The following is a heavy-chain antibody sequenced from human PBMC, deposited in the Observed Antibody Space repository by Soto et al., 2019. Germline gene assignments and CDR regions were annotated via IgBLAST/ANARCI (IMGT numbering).Heavy chain of an antibody. J-gene: IGHJ6*03. D-gene: IGHD2-2*01. CDR2: IYYSGST. CDR3: ASVGFDCSSTSCYGDYYYYYMDV. Sequence: SETLSLTCTVSGGSISSYYWRWIRQPPGKGLEWMGYIYYSGSTNYNPSLKSRVTISVDTSKNQFSLKLSSVTAADTAVYYCASVGFDCSSTSCYGDYYYYYMDVWGKGTTVTV. V-gene: IGHV4-59*08. CDR1: GGSISSYY.